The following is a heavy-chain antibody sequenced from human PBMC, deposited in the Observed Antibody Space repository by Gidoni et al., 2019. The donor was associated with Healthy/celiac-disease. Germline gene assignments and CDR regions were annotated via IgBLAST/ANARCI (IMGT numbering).Heavy chain of an antibody. CDR2: INHSGST. V-gene: IGHV4-34*01. J-gene: IGHJ5*02. CDR3: ARVGIAAAGTSHWFDP. D-gene: IGHD6-13*01. Sequence: QVQLQQRGAGLLQPSETLSLTCAVSGGPFSGYYWSWLRQPPGKGLEWIGEINHSGSTNYNPSLKSRVTISVDTSKNQFSLKLSSVTAADTAVYYCARVGIAAAGTSHWFDPWGQGTLVTVSS. CDR1: GGPFSGYY.